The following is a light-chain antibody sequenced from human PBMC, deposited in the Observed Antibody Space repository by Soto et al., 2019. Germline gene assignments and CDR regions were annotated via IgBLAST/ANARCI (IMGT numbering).Light chain of an antibody. CDR3: QQRSNWPPYT. CDR2: DAS. Sequence: EIVLTQSPATLSLSPGERATLSCRASQSVSSYLAWYQQKPGQAPRLLIYDASNRATGIPARFSGSGSGTDFTLTISGLEPEDFAVYYCQQRSNWPPYTFGPGTKLEIK. CDR1: QSVSSY. J-gene: IGKJ2*01. V-gene: IGKV3-11*01.